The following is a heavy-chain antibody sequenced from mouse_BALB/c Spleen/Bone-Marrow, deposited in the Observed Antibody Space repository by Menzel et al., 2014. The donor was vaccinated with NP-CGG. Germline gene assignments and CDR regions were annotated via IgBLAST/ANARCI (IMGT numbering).Heavy chain of an antibody. CDR2: IGPSDNYT. CDR3: TNLGTY. Sequence: QVQLQQSGAELVKPGASVKMSCKASGYTFTSYWMHWVKQRPGQGLEWIGAIGPSDNYTHYNQGFKGKATLTVDTSSSTAYMQLSSLTSEDPAVYYCTNLGTYWGQGTLVTVSA. J-gene: IGHJ3*01. CDR1: GYTFTSYW. D-gene: IGHD2-14*01. V-gene: IGHV1S127*01.